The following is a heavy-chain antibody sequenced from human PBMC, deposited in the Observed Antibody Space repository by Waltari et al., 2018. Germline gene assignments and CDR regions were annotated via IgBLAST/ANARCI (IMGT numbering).Heavy chain of an antibody. D-gene: IGHD3-10*01. V-gene: IGHV1-69*01. CDR2: IIPIFGTA. CDR1: GGTFSSYA. J-gene: IGHJ2*01. CDR3: ARDRRLWFGDLFLSEGFDL. Sequence: QVQLVQSGAEVKKPGSSVKVSCKASGGTFSSYAISWVRQAPGQGLEWMGGIIPIFGTANYAQKFQGRVTITADEATSTAYMELSSLRSEDTAVYYCARDRRLWFGDLFLSEGFDLWGRGTLVTVSS.